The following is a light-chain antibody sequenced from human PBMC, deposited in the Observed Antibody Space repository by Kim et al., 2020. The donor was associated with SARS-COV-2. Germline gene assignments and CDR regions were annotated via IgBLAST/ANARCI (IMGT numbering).Light chain of an antibody. Sequence: RVTISCTGSSSNSGAGYGVHWYQQLPGTAPKVIIYNNNNRPSGVPGRFSGSKSGTSASLAITGLQAEDEADYYCQSYDSSLTARVFGGGTKLAVL. J-gene: IGLJ3*02. V-gene: IGLV1-40*01. CDR1: SSNSGAGYG. CDR2: NNN. CDR3: QSYDSSLTARV.